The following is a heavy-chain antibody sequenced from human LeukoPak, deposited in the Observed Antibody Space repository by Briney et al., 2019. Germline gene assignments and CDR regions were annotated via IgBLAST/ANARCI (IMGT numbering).Heavy chain of an antibody. CDR2: IYYSGST. CDR3: ARHGNLVVPANYYYMDV. J-gene: IGHJ6*03. Sequence: SETLSLTCTVSGGSISSYYWSWIRQPPGKGLEWIGYIYYSGSTNYNPSLKSRVTISVDTSKNQFSPKLSSVTAADTAVYYCARHGNLVVPANYYYMDVWGKGTTVTVSS. D-gene: IGHD2-2*01. CDR1: GGSISSYY. V-gene: IGHV4-59*08.